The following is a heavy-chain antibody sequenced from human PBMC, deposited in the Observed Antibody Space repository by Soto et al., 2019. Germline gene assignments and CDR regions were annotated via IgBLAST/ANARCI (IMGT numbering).Heavy chain of an antibody. CDR3: ARDLGQGLDRNWFDP. CDR2: IYYSGIT. CDR1: GGSISPYY. D-gene: IGHD6-19*01. Sequence: SETLSLTCTVSGGSISPYYWSWIRQPPGKGLEWIGYIYYSGITNYNPSLKSRVTISLDTSKDQFSLKLSSVTAADTAVYYCARDLGQGLDRNWFDPWGQGTLVTVSS. V-gene: IGHV4-59*01. J-gene: IGHJ5*02.